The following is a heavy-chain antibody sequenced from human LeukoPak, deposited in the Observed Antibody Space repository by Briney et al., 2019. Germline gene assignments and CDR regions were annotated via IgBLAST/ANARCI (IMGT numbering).Heavy chain of an antibody. CDR1: GVTFRSYA. J-gene: IGHJ4*02. CDR3: AKDLGIGRAYFDY. Sequence: PGGSLRLSCAASGVTFRSYAMSWVRQAPGKGLEWVSAISGSGGSTYYADSVKGRFTISRDNSKNTLYLQMNSLRAEDTAVYYCAKDLGIGRAYFDYWGQGTLVTVSS. V-gene: IGHV3-23*01. CDR2: ISGSGGST. D-gene: IGHD2-21*01.